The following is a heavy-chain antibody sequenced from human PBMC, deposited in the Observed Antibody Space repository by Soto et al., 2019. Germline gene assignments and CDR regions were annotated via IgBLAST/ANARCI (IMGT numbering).Heavy chain of an antibody. J-gene: IGHJ3*01. CDR1: GYTFTSYS. Sequence: QVQLVQSGAEVKKPGASVKVSCKASGYTFTSYSMSWVRQAPGQGLEWMGVINPSGGSTTYAQKLQGRVTMTRDTSTSTVYMELSSLRSEDTAVYYCATLFDFWSGHADDVMREGGVFDFWGQGTMVTVSS. D-gene: IGHD3-3*01. CDR2: INPSGGST. V-gene: IGHV1-46*04. CDR3: ATLFDFWSGHADDVMREGGVFDF.